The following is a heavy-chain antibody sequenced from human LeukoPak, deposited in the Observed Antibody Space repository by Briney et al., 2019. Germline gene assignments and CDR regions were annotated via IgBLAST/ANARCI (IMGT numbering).Heavy chain of an antibody. CDR3: AFEAYGGPTPGNY. Sequence: ASVKVSCKASVGTFSSYAISWVRQAPGQGLEWMGRIIPIFGIANYAQKVQGRVTITADKSTSTAYMELSSLRSEDTAVYYCAFEAYGGPTPGNYWGQGTLVTVSS. J-gene: IGHJ4*02. D-gene: IGHD4-23*01. CDR2: IIPIFGIA. CDR1: VGTFSSYA. V-gene: IGHV1-69*04.